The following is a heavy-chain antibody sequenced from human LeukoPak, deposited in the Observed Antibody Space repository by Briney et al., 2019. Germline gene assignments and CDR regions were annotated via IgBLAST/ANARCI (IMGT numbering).Heavy chain of an antibody. CDR1: GGSVSSGGYY. CDR3: AGGGATLVFDY. D-gene: IGHD1-26*01. Sequence: PSETLSLTCTVSGGSVSSGGYYWSWTRQPPGKGLEWIGYIYYSGSTNYNPSLKSRVTISVDTSKNQFSLKLSSVTAADTAVYYCAGGGATLVFDYWGQGTLVTVSS. J-gene: IGHJ4*02. V-gene: IGHV4-61*08. CDR2: IYYSGST.